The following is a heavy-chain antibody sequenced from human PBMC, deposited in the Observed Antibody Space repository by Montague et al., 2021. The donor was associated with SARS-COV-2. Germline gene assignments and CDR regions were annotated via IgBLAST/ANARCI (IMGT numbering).Heavy chain of an antibody. V-gene: IGHV3-23*01. CDR2: IFGSAAGT. CDR1: GFAFNNFA. Sequence: SLRLSCAASGFAFNNFAMSWVRQAPGKGLEWVSSIFGSAAGTYYADSVKGRFTISRDNSKNTLYLQMNSLKAEDTAKYYCAKQPGAGAVVYWYFDLWGRDTVVSVSS. D-gene: IGHD6-19*01. CDR3: AKQPGAGAVVYWYFDL. J-gene: IGHJ2*01.